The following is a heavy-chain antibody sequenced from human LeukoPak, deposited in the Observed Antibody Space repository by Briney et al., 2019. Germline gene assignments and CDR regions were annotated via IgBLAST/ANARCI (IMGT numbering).Heavy chain of an antibody. D-gene: IGHD1-26*01. CDR1: GFTFSSYS. V-gene: IGHV3-21*01. CDR3: ARERVGELYYYYMDV. J-gene: IGHJ6*03. Sequence: PGGSLRLSCAASGFTFSSYSMNWVRQAPGKGLEWVSSISSSSSYIYYADSVKGRFTISRDNAKNSLYLQMNSLRAEDTAVYYCARERVGELYYYYMDVWGKGTTVTVSS. CDR2: ISSSSSYI.